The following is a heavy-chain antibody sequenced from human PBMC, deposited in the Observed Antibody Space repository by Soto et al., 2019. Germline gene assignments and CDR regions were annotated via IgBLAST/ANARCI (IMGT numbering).Heavy chain of an antibody. J-gene: IGHJ6*02. Sequence: SETLSLTCTVSGGSISSYYWSWIRQPPGKGLEWIGYIYYSGSTNYNPSLKSRVTISVDTSKNQFSLKLSSVTAADTAVYYCARVFRSYSGSYYSGMDVWGQGTTVTVSS. D-gene: IGHD1-26*01. CDR2: IYYSGST. V-gene: IGHV4-59*01. CDR1: GGSISSYY. CDR3: ARVFRSYSGSYYSGMDV.